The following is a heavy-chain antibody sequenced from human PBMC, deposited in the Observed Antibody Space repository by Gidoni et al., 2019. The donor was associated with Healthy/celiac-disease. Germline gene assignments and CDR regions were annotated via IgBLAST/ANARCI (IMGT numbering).Heavy chain of an antibody. CDR2: INPIFGTA. CDR3: ASNIVLMVYAAYGRDV. CDR1: GGTFISHA. V-gene: IGHV1-69*01. D-gene: IGHD2-8*01. J-gene: IGHJ6*02. Sequence: QVQLVQSGAAVKKPGSSVKVSCKASGGTFISHAIRWVRQAPGQGIEWMGGINPIFGTANYAQKFQGRVTITADESTSTAYMELSSLRSEDTAVYYCASNIVLMVYAAYGRDVWGQGTTVTVSS.